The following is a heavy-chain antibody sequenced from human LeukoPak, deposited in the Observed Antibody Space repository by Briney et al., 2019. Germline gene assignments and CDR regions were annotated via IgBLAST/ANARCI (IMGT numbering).Heavy chain of an antibody. CDR2: IFHDGVT. CDR1: GASVCGNH. Sequence: SETLSLTCAVSGASVCGNHWSWLRQCPEEGLEWIGNIFHDGVTDYNPSFKSRVTMLPDTSKNHFSLNLTAVTAADTAIYYCARTGSGRDYYGMDVWGQGTSVTVSS. CDR3: ARTGSGRDYYGMDV. V-gene: IGHV4-59*02. J-gene: IGHJ6*02. D-gene: IGHD5-12*01.